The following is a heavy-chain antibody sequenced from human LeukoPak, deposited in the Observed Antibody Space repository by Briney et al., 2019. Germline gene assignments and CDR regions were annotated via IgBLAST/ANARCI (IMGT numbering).Heavy chain of an antibody. J-gene: IGHJ5*02. CDR3: ARDSVYSSSWYVDP. V-gene: IGHV1-2*02. CDR1: GYTFTGYY. CDR2: INPNSGGT. Sequence: ASVKVSCKASGYTFTGYYMHWARQAPGQGLEWMGWINPNSGGTNYAQKFQGRVTMTRDTSISTVYMELSSLRSDDTAVYYCARDSVYSSSWYVDPWGQGTLVTVSS. D-gene: IGHD6-13*01.